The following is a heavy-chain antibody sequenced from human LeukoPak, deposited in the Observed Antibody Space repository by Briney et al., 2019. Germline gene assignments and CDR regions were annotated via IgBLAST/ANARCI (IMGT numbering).Heavy chain of an antibody. J-gene: IGHJ5*02. CDR2: IYYSGST. D-gene: IGHD1-26*01. V-gene: IGHV4-59*11. Sequence: SETLSLTCTVSGGSISSHYWSWIRQPPGKGPEWIGYIYYSGSTNYNPSLKSRVTISVDTSKNQFSLKLSSVTAADTAVYYCARGHSGTLSPWGQGTLVTVSS. CDR3: ARGHSGTLSP. CDR1: GGSISSHY.